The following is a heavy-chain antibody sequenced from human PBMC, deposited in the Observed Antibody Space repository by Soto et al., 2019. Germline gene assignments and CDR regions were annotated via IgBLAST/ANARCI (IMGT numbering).Heavy chain of an antibody. Sequence: EVQLVESGGGLVQPGGSLRLSCAASGFTLSGYDMHWVRQATGKGLEWVSAIDIAGATYYPDSVKGRFTISRENAKNSLYLQMNSLIAGDTAVYYCVRAARWLQASYFDLWGRGTLVTVSS. V-gene: IGHV3-13*01. CDR1: GFTLSGYD. D-gene: IGHD5-12*01. J-gene: IGHJ2*01. CDR2: IDIAGAT. CDR3: VRAARWLQASYFDL.